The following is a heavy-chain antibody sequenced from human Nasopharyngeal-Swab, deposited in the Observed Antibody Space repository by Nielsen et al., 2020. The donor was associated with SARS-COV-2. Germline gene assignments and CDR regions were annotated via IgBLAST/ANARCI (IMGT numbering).Heavy chain of an antibody. D-gene: IGHD2-2*01. Sequence: ASLMVSCKASGYTFTSYYMHWVRQPPGQGLEWMGIINPSGGSTSYAQKFQGRVTMTRDTSTSTVYMELSSLRSEETAVYYCARDIVVVPAARGSWFDPWGQGTLVTVSS. V-gene: IGHV1-46*01. CDR3: ARDIVVVPAARGSWFDP. CDR1: GYTFTSYY. J-gene: IGHJ5*02. CDR2: INPSGGST.